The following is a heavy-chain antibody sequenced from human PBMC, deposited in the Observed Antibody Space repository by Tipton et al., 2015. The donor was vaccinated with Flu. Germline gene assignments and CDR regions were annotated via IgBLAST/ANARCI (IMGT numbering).Heavy chain of an antibody. CDR1: GFTFSSYA. J-gene: IGHJ6*02. CDR2: ISGSGGST. Sequence: SLRPSCAASGFTFSSYAMSWVRQAPGKGLEWVSAISGSGGSTYYADSVKGRFTISRDNSKNTLYLQMNSLRAEDTAVYYCAKVWSRYCSSTSCRNYYYYYGMDVWGQGTTVTVSS. CDR3: AKVWSRYCSSTSCRNYYYYYGMDV. V-gene: IGHV3-23*01. D-gene: IGHD2-2*01.